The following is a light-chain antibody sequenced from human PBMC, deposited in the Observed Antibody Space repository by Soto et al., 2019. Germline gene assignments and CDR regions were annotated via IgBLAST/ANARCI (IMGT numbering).Light chain of an antibody. V-gene: IGKV3-20*01. Sequence: EIVLTQSPGTLSLSPGERGTLSCRASQSVSSDSLAWYQQKPGQAPRLLIYGASSRATGIPDRCSGSGSGTDFTLTISRLEPEEFAMYYCHRYGSSPRAFGQGTKVEVK. J-gene: IGKJ1*01. CDR1: QSVSSDS. CDR3: HRYGSSPRA. CDR2: GAS.